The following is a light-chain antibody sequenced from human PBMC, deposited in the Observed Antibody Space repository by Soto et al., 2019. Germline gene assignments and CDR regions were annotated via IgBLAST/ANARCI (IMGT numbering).Light chain of an antibody. CDR2: DVN. CDR3: SSYTTSTTVV. CDR1: SSDVGGYNY. J-gene: IGLJ2*01. Sequence: QSALTQPASVSGSPGQSITISCTGTSSDVGGYNYVSWYQQHPGKAPKLMIYDVNNRPSGVSNRFSGSKSGNTASLTISGLQAEDEADYYFSSYTTSTTVVFGGGTKLPVL. V-gene: IGLV2-14*01.